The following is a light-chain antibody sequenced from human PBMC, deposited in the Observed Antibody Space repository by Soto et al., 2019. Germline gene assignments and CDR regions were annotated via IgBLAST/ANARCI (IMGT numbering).Light chain of an antibody. V-gene: IGKV1-27*01. CDR2: AAS. CDR3: QKYNSAPWT. Sequence: DIPMTQSPSSLSTSVGDRVTITCRASQGISNYLAWYQQKPGKVPKLLIYAASTLQSGVPSRFSGSGSGTDFILTISRLQPEDVATYFCQKYNSAPWTFGQGTKVEIK. J-gene: IGKJ1*01. CDR1: QGISNY.